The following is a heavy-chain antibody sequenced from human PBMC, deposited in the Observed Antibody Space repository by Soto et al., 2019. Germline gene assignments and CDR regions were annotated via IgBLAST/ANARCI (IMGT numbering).Heavy chain of an antibody. CDR3: ARGSVDTVDSSGFYEY. D-gene: IGHD3-22*01. CDR1: GGSFSAYY. Sequence: SETLSLTCAVYGGSFSAYYWSWIRQPPGKGLEWIGEINHSGGTSYNPSLKSRVTISVDTSKSQFSLKLTSVTAADRAVYYCARGSVDTVDSSGFYEYWGQETRVTAPS. J-gene: IGHJ4*02. V-gene: IGHV4-34*01. CDR2: INHSGGT.